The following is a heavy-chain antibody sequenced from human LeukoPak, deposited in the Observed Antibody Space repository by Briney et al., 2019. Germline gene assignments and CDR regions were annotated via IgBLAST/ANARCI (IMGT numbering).Heavy chain of an antibody. V-gene: IGHV3-33*01. D-gene: IGHD5-12*01. Sequence: GGSLRLSCAASGFTFSSYGMHWVRQAPGKGLEWVAVIWYDGSNKYYADSVKGRFTISRDNSKNTLYLQMNSLRAEDTAVYYCARDLGAVATILPGYWGQGTLVTVSS. J-gene: IGHJ4*02. CDR2: IWYDGSNK. CDR3: ARDLGAVATILPGY. CDR1: GFTFSSYG.